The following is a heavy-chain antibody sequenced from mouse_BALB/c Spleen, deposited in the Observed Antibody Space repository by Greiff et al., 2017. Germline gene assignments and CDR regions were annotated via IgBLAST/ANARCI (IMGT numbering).Heavy chain of an antibody. J-gene: IGHJ4*01. CDR3: ASYCGSSYYAMDD. Sequence: EVQLQQSGAELVRPGALVKLSCKASGFNIKDYYMHWVKQRPEQGLEWIGWIDPENGNTIYDPKFQGKASITADTSSNTAYLQLSSLTSEDTAVYYCASYCGSSYYAMDDWGQGTSVTVSS. CDR2: IDPENGNT. V-gene: IGHV14-1*02. CDR1: GFNIKDYY. D-gene: IGHD1-1*01.